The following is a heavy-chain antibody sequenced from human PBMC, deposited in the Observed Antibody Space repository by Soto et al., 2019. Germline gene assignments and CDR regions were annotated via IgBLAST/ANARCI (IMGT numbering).Heavy chain of an antibody. D-gene: IGHD1-26*01. V-gene: IGHV3-23*01. CDR2: ISGSGGST. J-gene: IGHJ4*02. CDR1: GFTFSSYA. Sequence: GGSLRLSCAASGFTFSSYAMSWVRQAPGKGLEWVSAISGSGGSTYYADSVKGRFTISRDNSKNTLYLQMNSLRAEDTAVYYCAKEPFPRIVGAPPGGYYFDYWGQGTLVTVS. CDR3: AKEPFPRIVGAPPGGYYFDY.